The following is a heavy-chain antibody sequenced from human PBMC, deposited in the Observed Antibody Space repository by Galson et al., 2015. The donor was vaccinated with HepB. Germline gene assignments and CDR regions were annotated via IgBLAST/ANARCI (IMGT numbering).Heavy chain of an antibody. J-gene: IGHJ5*02. CDR2: INAGNGNT. V-gene: IGHV1-3*01. CDR3: ARDLWFGELYSNWFDP. CDR1: GYTFTSYA. Sequence: SVKVSCKASGYTFTSYAMHWVRQAPGQRLEWMGWINAGNGNTKYSQKFQGRVTITRDTSASTAYMELSSLRSEDTAVYYCARDLWFGELYSNWFDPWGQGTLVTVSS. D-gene: IGHD3-10*01.